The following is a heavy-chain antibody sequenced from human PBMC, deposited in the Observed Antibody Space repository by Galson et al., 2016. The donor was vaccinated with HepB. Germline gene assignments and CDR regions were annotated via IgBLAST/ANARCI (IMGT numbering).Heavy chain of an antibody. CDR2: ISYDGNIK. D-gene: IGHD6-13*01. CDR3: AKRSIAAAGPHYYYMDV. V-gene: IGHV3-30*18. Sequence: SLRLSCAASGFIFTHYGIHWVRQAPGKGLEWVAVISYDGNIKYYADSVKGRFTFARDNSKNTVDLQMNSLRAEDTAVYYCAKRSIAAAGPHYYYMDVWGKGTTVTVSS. J-gene: IGHJ6*03. CDR1: GFIFTHYG.